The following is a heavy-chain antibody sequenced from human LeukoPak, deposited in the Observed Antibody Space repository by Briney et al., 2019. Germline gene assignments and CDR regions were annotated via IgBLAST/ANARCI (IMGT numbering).Heavy chain of an antibody. CDR3: ARAPGATTVTMLYYFDY. V-gene: IGHV3-30*03. CDR2: ISYDGSNK. D-gene: IGHD4-17*01. Sequence: GRSLRLSCAASGFTFSTYGMHWVRQAPGKGLEWVAVISYDGSNKYYADSVKGRFTISRDNSKNALYLQMNSLRAEDTAVYYCARAPGATTVTMLYYFDYWGQGTLVTVSS. J-gene: IGHJ4*02. CDR1: GFTFSTYG.